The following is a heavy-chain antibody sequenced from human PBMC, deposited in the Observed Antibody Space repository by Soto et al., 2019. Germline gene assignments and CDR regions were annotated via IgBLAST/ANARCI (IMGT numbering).Heavy chain of an antibody. V-gene: IGHV3-23*01. Sequence: EVQPLESGGGLVQPGGSLRLSCAASGFTFSNYAVTWVRQAPGKGLEWVSTISGSGGSTYYADSVKGRFTISRDNSPNTLYRQMNSRGAEDTAVYDGAKDRGSRWYDIDYWGQGTLVTVSS. CDR1: GFTFSNYA. CDR2: ISGSGGST. J-gene: IGHJ4*02. CDR3: AKDRGSRWYDIDY. D-gene: IGHD6-13*01.